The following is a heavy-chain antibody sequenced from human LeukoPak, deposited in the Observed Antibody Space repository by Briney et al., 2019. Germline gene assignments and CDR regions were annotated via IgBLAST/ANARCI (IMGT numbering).Heavy chain of an antibody. CDR3: ARDESSSYGLNTCDY. D-gene: IGHD5-18*01. J-gene: IGHJ4*02. V-gene: IGHV3-30*04. CDR2: ISYDGSNK. CDR1: GFTFSSYA. Sequence: GRSLRLSCAASGFTFSSYAMHWVRQAPGKGLEWVAVISYDGSNKYYADSVKGRFTIPRDNSKNTLYLQMNSLRAEDTAVYYCARDESSSYGLNTCDYWGQGTLVTVSS.